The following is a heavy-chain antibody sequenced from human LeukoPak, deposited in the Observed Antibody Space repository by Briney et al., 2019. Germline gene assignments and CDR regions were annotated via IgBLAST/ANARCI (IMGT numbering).Heavy chain of an antibody. J-gene: IGHJ3*02. Sequence: GGSLRLSCAASGFTFSSYSMNWVRQAPGKGLEWVSYISSSSSTIYYADSVKGRSTISRDNSKNTLYLQMNSLRAEDTAVYYCAKDALEWELGAFDIWGQGTMVTVSS. CDR1: GFTFSSYS. D-gene: IGHD1-26*01. CDR2: ISSSSSTI. V-gene: IGHV3-48*01. CDR3: AKDALEWELGAFDI.